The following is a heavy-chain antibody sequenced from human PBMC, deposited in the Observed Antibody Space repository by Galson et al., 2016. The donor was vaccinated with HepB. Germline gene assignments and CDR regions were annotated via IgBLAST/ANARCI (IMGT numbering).Heavy chain of an antibody. J-gene: IGHJ4*02. CDR1: GFTFTNAW. V-gene: IGHV3-15*01. CDR3: TTGIGSYYIRFDY. D-gene: IGHD3-10*01. Sequence: SLRLSCAASGFTFTNAWMNWVRQAPGKGLEWVGRIKSKTDGGTTDYAAPVKGRFTISRDDSKNTLYLQMNSLKTEDTAVYYCTTGIGSYYIRFDYWGQGNLVTVSS. CDR2: IKSKTDGGTT.